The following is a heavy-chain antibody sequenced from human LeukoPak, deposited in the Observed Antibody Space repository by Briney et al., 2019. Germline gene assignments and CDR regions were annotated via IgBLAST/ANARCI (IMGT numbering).Heavy chain of an antibody. V-gene: IGHV3-33*08. CDR3: ARSGSSGWFDAFDI. Sequence: GGSLRLSCAASGFTFSSYGMHWVRQAPGKGLEWVAVIWYDGSNKYYADSVKGRFTISRDNSKNTLYLQMNSLRAEDTAVYYCARSGSSGWFDAFDIWGQGTMVTVSS. CDR2: IWYDGSNK. CDR1: GFTFSSYG. J-gene: IGHJ3*02. D-gene: IGHD6-19*01.